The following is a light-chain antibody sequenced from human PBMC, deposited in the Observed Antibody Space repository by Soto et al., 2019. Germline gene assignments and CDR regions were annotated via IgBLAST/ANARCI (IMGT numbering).Light chain of an antibody. CDR1: QSVSSY. J-gene: IGKJ2*01. Sequence: EIVLTQSPATLSLSPGERATLSCRASQSVSSYLAWYQQKPGQAPRLLIYDASNRATGIPARFSGSGSGTDFTLTRSRLEPEDFAVYYCQQRSNWPPYTFGQGTKLEIK. CDR3: QQRSNWPPYT. CDR2: DAS. V-gene: IGKV3-11*01.